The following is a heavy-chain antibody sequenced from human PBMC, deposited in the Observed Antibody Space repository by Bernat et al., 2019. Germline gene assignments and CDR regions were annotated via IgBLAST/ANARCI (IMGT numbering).Heavy chain of an antibody. V-gene: IGHV3-21*01. D-gene: IGHD4-17*01. J-gene: IGHJ6*02. CDR3: ARDRGEVDYYGMDV. Sequence: EVQLVESGGGLVKPGGSLRLSCVASGFTFSSYSMNWVRQAPGKGLEWVSSISSSSSYIYYADSVKGRFTISRDNAKNSLYLQMNSLRAEDTAVYYCARDRGEVDYYGMDVWGQGTTVTVSS. CDR2: ISSSSSYI. CDR1: GFTFSSYS.